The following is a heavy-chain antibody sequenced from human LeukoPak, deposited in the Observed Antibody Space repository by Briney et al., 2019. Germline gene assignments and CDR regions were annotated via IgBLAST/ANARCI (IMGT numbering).Heavy chain of an antibody. Sequence: ASVKVSCKVFGNTLTELSMHWVRQAPGKGLESMGGFAPEDGETIYAQQFQGRLTMTEDTSTDIAYMELSRLTSEDTAVYYCPTGRRSQLYDYWGQGTLVTVSS. CDR1: GNTLTELS. CDR2: FAPEDGET. CDR3: PTGRRSQLYDY. D-gene: IGHD1-1*01. J-gene: IGHJ4*02. V-gene: IGHV1-24*01.